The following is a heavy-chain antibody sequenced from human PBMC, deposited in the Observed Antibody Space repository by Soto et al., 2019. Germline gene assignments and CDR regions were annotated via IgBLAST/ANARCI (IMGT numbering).Heavy chain of an antibody. D-gene: IGHD3-3*01. CDR3: TTAYDFWSGYFLQADWFDP. CDR1: GFTFSNAW. CDR2: IKSKTDGGTT. J-gene: IGHJ5*02. Sequence: GGSLRLSCAASGFTFSNAWMNWVRQAPGKGLEWVGRIKSKTDGGTTDYAAPVKGRFTISRDDSKNTLYLQMNSLKTEDTAVYYCTTAYDFWSGYFLQADWFDPWGQGTLVTVSS. V-gene: IGHV3-15*07.